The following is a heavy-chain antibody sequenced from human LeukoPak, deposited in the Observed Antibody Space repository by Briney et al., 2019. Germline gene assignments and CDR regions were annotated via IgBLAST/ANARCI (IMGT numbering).Heavy chain of an antibody. Sequence: SQTLYLTCTVSGGSISSSSYYWGWIRQPPGKGLEWVASFSYSGSTYYNPSLKSRVTISVDTSKSQFSLKLSSVTATDTAVYYCARNAVEQQLAYFDYWGQGTLVTVSS. V-gene: IGHV4-39*01. D-gene: IGHD6-13*01. CDR2: FSYSGST. CDR3: ARNAVEQQLAYFDY. CDR1: GGSISSSSYY. J-gene: IGHJ4*02.